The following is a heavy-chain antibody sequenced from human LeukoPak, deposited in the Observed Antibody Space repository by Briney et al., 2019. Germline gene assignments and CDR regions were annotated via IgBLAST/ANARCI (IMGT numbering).Heavy chain of an antibody. CDR2: VYHSGST. CDR1: GGSISSSNW. J-gene: IGHJ4*02. V-gene: IGHV4-4*02. CDR3: ARSGNCRGSYCYSEDN. D-gene: IGHD2-15*01. Sequence: PSGTLSLTCAVSGGSISSSNWWSWVRQPPGKGLEWIGEVYHSGSTNYNPSLKSRVTISLDKFENQFSLKLSSVTAADTAVYYCARSGNCRGSYCYSEDNWGQGTLVTVSS.